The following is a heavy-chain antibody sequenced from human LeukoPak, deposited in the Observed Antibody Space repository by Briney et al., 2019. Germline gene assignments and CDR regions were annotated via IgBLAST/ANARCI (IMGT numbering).Heavy chain of an antibody. J-gene: IGHJ6*02. V-gene: IGHV3-23*01. Sequence: PGGSLRLSCVASGFTFSGYSMGWVRQAPGRGLEWVSFVWPKNDKTYYADSVRGRFTISRDNSKNTLYLQMNSLRAEDTAVYYCAKDLRVGCSSTSCYRRRGHYYYGMDVWGQGTTVTVSS. CDR2: VWPKNDKT. D-gene: IGHD2-2*02. CDR1: GFTFSGYS. CDR3: AKDLRVGCSSTSCYRRRGHYYYGMDV.